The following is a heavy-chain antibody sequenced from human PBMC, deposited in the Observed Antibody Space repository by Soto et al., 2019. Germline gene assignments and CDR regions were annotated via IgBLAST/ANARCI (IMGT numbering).Heavy chain of an antibody. Sequence: GASVKVSCKASAYTLTGYYMHWVRQAPGQGLEWMGWINPNSGGTNYAQKFQGRVTMTRATSISTAYMELSRLRSDDTAVYYCATYVWGSPLDYWGQETLVTVSS. J-gene: IGHJ4*02. CDR1: AYTLTGYY. CDR2: INPNSGGT. CDR3: ATYVWGSPLDY. V-gene: IGHV1-2*02. D-gene: IGHD3-16*01.